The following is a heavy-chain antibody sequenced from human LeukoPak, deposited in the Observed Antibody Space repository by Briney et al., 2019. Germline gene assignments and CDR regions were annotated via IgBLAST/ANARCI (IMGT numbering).Heavy chain of an antibody. D-gene: IGHD2-2*02. J-gene: IGHJ4*02. CDR3: ARSGRVCSSTSCYIAY. V-gene: IGHV4-31*03. CDR1: GGSISSCGYY. Sequence: SETLSLTCTVSGGSISSCGYYWSWIRQHPGKGLEWIGYIYCSGSTYYNPSLKSRVTISVDTSKNQFSLKLSSVTAADTAVYYCARSGRVCSSTSCYIAYWGQGTLVTVSS. CDR2: IYCSGST.